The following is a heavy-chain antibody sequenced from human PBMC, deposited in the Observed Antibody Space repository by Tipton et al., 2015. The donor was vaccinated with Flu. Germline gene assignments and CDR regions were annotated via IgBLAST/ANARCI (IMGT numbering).Heavy chain of an antibody. CDR2: INPNSGGT. CDR1: GYTFAGYY. Sequence: QMQLVQSGAEVKKPGASVKVSCKASGYTFAGYYMHWVRQAPGQGLEWMGRINPNSGGTNYAQKFQGRVTMTRDTSINTAYMELSRLRSDDTALYYCARDAGYGAYVGSFDYWGQGTLVTVSS. J-gene: IGHJ4*02. D-gene: IGHD4-17*01. CDR3: ARDAGYGAYVGSFDY. V-gene: IGHV1-2*06.